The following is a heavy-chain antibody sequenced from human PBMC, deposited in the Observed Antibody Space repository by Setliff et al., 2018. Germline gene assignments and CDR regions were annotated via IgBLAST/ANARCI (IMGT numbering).Heavy chain of an antibody. D-gene: IGHD3-22*01. V-gene: IGHV4-30-4*08. J-gene: IGHJ4*02. CDR1: GGSISSGDYY. CDR2: IYSSGST. Sequence: SETLSLTCTVSGGSISSGDYYWSWIRQPPGKGLEWIGYIYSSGSTYYIPSLKSRVSISVDTSKNQFSLKLSSVTAADTAVYYCARESRYYYDNLGTLDYWGQGTLVTVSS. CDR3: ARESRYYYDNLGTLDY.